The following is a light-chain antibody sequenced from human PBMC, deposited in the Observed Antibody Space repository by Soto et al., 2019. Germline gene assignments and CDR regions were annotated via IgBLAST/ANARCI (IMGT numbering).Light chain of an antibody. CDR3: AAWDDRLNAYV. CDR1: SSNIGGYS. J-gene: IGLJ1*01. Sequence: QSVLTQPPSASGTPGQSVTISCSGSSSNIGGYSVNWYQQLPGTAPKLLIYSNNQRPSGVPDRFSGSKSGTSASLAISGLQSEDEADYYCAAWDDRLNAYVFGTGTKLTVL. V-gene: IGLV1-44*01. CDR2: SNN.